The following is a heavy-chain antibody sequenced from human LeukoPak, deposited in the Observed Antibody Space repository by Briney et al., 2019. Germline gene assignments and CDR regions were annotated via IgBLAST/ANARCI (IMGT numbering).Heavy chain of an antibody. CDR3: ARGGIAVAGTSFDY. CDR2: INHSGST. CDR1: GGSFRGYY. Sequence: SETLSLTCAVYGGSFRGYYWSWIRQPPGKGLEWMGEINHSGSTNYNPSLKSRVTISVDTSKNQFSLKLSSVTAADTAVYYCARGGIAVAGTSFDYWGQGTLVTVSS. J-gene: IGHJ4*02. D-gene: IGHD6-19*01. V-gene: IGHV4-34*01.